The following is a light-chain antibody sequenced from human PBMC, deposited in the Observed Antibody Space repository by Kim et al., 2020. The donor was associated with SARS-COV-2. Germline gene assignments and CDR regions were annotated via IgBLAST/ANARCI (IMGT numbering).Light chain of an antibody. Sequence: VYPGQTASITCAGDKLGDKYACWYQQKPGQSPVLVIYQDSKRPSGIPERFSGSNSGNTATLTISGTQAMDEADYYCQAWDSSTAVFGGGTQLTVL. V-gene: IGLV3-1*01. CDR1: KLGDKY. J-gene: IGLJ3*02. CDR3: QAWDSSTAV. CDR2: QDS.